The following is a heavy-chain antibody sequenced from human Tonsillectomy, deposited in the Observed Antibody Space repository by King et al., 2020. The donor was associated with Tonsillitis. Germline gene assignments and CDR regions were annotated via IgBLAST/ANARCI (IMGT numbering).Heavy chain of an antibody. D-gene: IGHD5-18*01. J-gene: IGHJ4*02. V-gene: IGHV3-13*04. CDR3: ARGDTAMDAFDY. Sequence: VQLVESGGGLVQPGGSLRLSCAASGFTFSSYDMHWVRQATGNGLEWVSAIGTAGDTYYPGSVKGRFTISRENAKHSLYFQMNSLRAGDTAVYYCARGDTAMDAFDYWGQGTLVTVSS. CDR2: IGTAGDT. CDR1: GFTFSSYD.